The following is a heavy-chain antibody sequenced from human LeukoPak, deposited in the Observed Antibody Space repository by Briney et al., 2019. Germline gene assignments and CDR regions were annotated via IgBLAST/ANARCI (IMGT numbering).Heavy chain of an antibody. CDR3: AKDPGYSSGWPVFDY. J-gene: IGHJ4*02. V-gene: IGHV3-23*01. CDR1: GFTFSSYA. D-gene: IGHD6-19*01. CDR2: ISGGGGST. Sequence: GGSLSLSFAAPGFTFSSYAMSWVRQAPGKGLEWVSAISGGGGSTYYADSVKGRFTISRDNSKNTLYLQMNSLRAEDTAVYYCAKDPGYSSGWPVFDYWGQGTLVTVSS.